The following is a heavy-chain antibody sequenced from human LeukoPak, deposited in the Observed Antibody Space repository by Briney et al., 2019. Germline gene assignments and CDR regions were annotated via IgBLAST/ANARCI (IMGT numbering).Heavy chain of an antibody. J-gene: IGHJ5*02. CDR2: IWYDGSNK. D-gene: IGHD6-13*01. CDR1: GFTFSSYG. V-gene: IGHV3-33*01. Sequence: PGGSLRLSCAACGFTFSSYGMHWVRQAPGKGLEWVAVIWYDGSNKYYADSVKGRFTISRDNSKNTLYLQMNSLRAEDTAVYYCARDWSSSWSTRADNWFDPWGQGTLVTVSS. CDR3: ARDWSSSWSTRADNWFDP.